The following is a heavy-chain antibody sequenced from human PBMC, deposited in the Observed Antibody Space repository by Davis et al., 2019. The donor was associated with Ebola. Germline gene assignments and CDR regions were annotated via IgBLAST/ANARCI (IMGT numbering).Heavy chain of an antibody. CDR3: VKEYYYYYGMDV. Sequence: HTGGSLRLSCAASGFTFSSYWMHWVRQAPGKGLVWVSRINSDGSSTSYADSVKGRFTISRDNAKNSLYLQMNSLRAEDTALYYCVKEYYYYYGMDVWGQGTTVTVSS. V-gene: IGHV3-74*01. J-gene: IGHJ6*02. CDR1: GFTFSSYW. CDR2: INSDGSST.